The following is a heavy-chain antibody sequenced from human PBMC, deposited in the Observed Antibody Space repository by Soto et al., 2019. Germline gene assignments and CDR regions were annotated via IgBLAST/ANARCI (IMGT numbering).Heavy chain of an antibody. J-gene: IGHJ4*02. V-gene: IGHV4-34*01. Sequence: PSETLSLTCAVYGGSFSDTYWNWFRQPPGKGLEWIGEINHNTNTNYNPSLKSRVTISVDTSKNQFSLKLSSVTAADTAVYYCGRAPRGNYGYPSYFDYWGQGTLVTVSS. CDR2: INHNTNT. CDR1: GGSFSDTY. D-gene: IGHD3-10*01. CDR3: GRAPRGNYGYPSYFDY.